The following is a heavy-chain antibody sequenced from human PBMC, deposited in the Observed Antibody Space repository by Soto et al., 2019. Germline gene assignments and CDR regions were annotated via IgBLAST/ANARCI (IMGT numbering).Heavy chain of an antibody. CDR3: ASRFFPGLFDY. CDR1: GYTFTSYG. Sequence: ASVKVSCKASGYTFTSYGISWVRQAPGQGLEWVGWISAYNGNSNYAQKYHGRVTMTTDTSTNTAYMEMSSLRSDDTAVYYCASRFFPGLFDYWGLGTLVTVSS. J-gene: IGHJ4*02. D-gene: IGHD3-10*01. V-gene: IGHV1-18*01. CDR2: ISAYNGNS.